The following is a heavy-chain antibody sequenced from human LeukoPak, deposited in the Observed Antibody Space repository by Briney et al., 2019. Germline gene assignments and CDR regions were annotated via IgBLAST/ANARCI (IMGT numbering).Heavy chain of an antibody. Sequence: PGGSLRLSYAASGFTFSSYAMSWVRQAPGKGLEWVSAISGSGGSTYYADSVKGRFTISRDNSKNTLYLQMNSLRAENTAVYYCAKLGDIMITFLGDYWGQGTLVTVSS. J-gene: IGHJ4*02. CDR2: ISGSGGST. V-gene: IGHV3-23*01. D-gene: IGHD3-16*01. CDR1: GFTFSSYA. CDR3: AKLGDIMITFLGDY.